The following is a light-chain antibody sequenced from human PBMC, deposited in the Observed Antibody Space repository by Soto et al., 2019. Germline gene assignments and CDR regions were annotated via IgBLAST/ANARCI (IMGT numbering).Light chain of an antibody. CDR1: QSIGRH. CDR3: QQRNGWPSSIT. Sequence: DIQLTQSPSTLSSSPGDRATITCRASQSIGRHLDWYQQQPGQAPRLLIHAASSWATGIPARFSGSGSGTDFTLTISILEPEHFALSYCQQRNGWPSSITFGQGTRLEIK. J-gene: IGKJ5*01. V-gene: IGKV3-11*01. CDR2: AAS.